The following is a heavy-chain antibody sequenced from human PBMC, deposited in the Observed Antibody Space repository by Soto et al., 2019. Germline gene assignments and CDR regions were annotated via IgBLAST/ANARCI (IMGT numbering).Heavy chain of an antibody. Sequence: QLQLQESGPGLVKPSETLSLTCTVSGGSISSSSYYWGWIRQPPGKGLEWIGSIYYSGSTYYNPSLKSRVTISVDTYKKQFPLKLSSVTAADTAVYYRARLGRGQRRWLKLQGIDYWGQGTLVTVSS. J-gene: IGHJ4*02. V-gene: IGHV4-39*01. D-gene: IGHD5-12*01. CDR1: GGSISSSSYY. CDR3: ARLGRGQRRWLKLQGIDY. CDR2: IYYSGST.